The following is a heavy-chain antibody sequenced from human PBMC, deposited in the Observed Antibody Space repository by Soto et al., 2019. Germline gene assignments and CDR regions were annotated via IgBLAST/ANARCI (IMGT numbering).Heavy chain of an antibody. CDR1: GYTYSSRG. CDR3: TRDDSPNDY. D-gene: IGHD3-3*01. J-gene: IGHJ4*01. V-gene: IGHV1-18*01. CDR2: INSYFGNT. Sequence: ASVKVSCKASGYTYSSRGISWVRQAPGQGLEWMGWINSYFGNTIYAQTFQGRLTLTTDTYTSTSYMELRSLSSDDTAVYYCTRDDSPNDYWGHGTLVTVSS.